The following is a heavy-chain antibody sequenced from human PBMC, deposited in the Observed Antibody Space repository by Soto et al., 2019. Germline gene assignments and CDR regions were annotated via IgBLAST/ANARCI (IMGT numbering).Heavy chain of an antibody. CDR1: GGSISSYY. V-gene: IGHV4-59*08. J-gene: IGHJ4*02. D-gene: IGHD1-26*01. Sequence: QVQLQESGPGLVKPSETLSLTCTVSGGSISSYYWSWIRQPPGKGLEWIGYIYYSGSTNYNPSLKSRVTISVDTSKNQFSLKLSSVTAADAAVYYCARAGGSYFDYWGQGTLVTVSS. CDR3: ARAGGSYFDY. CDR2: IYYSGST.